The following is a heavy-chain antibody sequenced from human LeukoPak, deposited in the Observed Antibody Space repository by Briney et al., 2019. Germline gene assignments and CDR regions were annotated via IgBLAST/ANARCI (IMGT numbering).Heavy chain of an antibody. D-gene: IGHD5-24*01. CDR2: INPIVDTA. J-gene: IGHJ5*02. V-gene: IGHV1-69*04. CDR3: ARLSNGYSSGMYSWFDP. Sequence: SVKVSCKTPVGTFSSHAITWVRQAPGQGLEWMGRINPIVDTANYAQKFHDRVTITADKSTTTVYLVLNDLTPDDTAVYFCARLSNGYSSGMYSWFDPWGQGTLVTVSS. CDR1: VGTFSSHA.